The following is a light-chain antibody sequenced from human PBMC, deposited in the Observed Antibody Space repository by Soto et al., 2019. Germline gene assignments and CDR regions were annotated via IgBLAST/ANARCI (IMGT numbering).Light chain of an antibody. CDR1: QTVRNNY. J-gene: IGKJ4*01. CDR2: EAA. Sequence: EIVMTQSPATLSVSPGERATLSCRASQTVRNNYLAWYQQKPGQTPRLLIYEAAIRATGIPARFSASGSGTDFILTISSLAPEDFAVYFCQQRFSWPLTFGGGTKVDIK. V-gene: IGKV3D-20*02. CDR3: QQRFSWPLT.